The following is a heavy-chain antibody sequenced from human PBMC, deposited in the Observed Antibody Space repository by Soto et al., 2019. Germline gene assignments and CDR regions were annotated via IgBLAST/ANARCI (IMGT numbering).Heavy chain of an antibody. Sequence: GGSLRLSCAASGFTFSSHSMNWVRQAPGKGLEWVSSISSSSSYIYYADSVKGRFTISRDNAKNSLYLQMNSLRAEDTAVYYCARKGHTIAYLDYWGQGTLVTVSS. D-gene: IGHD6-13*01. V-gene: IGHV3-21*01. J-gene: IGHJ4*02. CDR1: GFTFSSHS. CDR3: ARKGHTIAYLDY. CDR2: ISSSSSYI.